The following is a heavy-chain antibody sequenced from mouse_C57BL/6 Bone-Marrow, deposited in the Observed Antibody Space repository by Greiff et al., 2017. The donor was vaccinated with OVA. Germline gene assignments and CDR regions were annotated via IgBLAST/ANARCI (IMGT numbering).Heavy chain of an antibody. V-gene: IGHV5-4*01. J-gene: IGHJ4*01. D-gene: IGHD1-1*01. Sequence: EVQVVESGGGLVKPGGSLKLSCAASGFTFSSYAMSWVRQTPEKRLEWVATISDGGSYTYYPDNVKGRFTISRDNAKNNLYLQMSHLKSEDTAMYYCARDSHYYGSSVYAIDYWGQGTSVTVSS. CDR2: ISDGGSYT. CDR3: ARDSHYYGSSVYAIDY. CDR1: GFTFSSYA.